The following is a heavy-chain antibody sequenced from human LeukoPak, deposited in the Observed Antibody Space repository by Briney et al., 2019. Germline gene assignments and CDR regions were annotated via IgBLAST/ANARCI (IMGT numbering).Heavy chain of an antibody. CDR2: MNPNSGNT. Sequence: ASVKVSCKASGYTFTSYDINWVGQASGQGREWMGWMNPNSGNTGYAQKFQGRVTMTRNTSISTAYMELSSLRSEDTAVYYCARGSLVVVPAAIMSPYYYYGMDVWGQGTTVTVSS. V-gene: IGHV1-8*01. D-gene: IGHD2-2*01. CDR1: GYTFTSYD. J-gene: IGHJ6*02. CDR3: ARGSLVVVPAAIMSPYYYYGMDV.